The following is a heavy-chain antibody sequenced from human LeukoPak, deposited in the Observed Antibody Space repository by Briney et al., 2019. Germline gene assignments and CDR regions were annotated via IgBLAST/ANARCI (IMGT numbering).Heavy chain of an antibody. CDR2: IYSGGST. Sequence: PGGSLRLSCAASGFTVSSNYMSWVRQAPGKGLEWVSVIYSGGSTYYADSVKGRFTISRDNSKNTLYLQMNSLRAEDTAVYYCARDTQYYDSSGYYKVDYWGQGTLVTVSS. V-gene: IGHV3-66*01. CDR1: GFTVSSNY. J-gene: IGHJ4*02. CDR3: ARDTQYYDSSGYYKVDY. D-gene: IGHD3-22*01.